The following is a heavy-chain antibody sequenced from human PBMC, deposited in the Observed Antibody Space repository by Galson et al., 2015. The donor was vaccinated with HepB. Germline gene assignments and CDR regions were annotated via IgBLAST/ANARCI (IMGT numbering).Heavy chain of an antibody. Sequence: PALVEPTQTLTLTCTFSGFSLSTSDVGVGWIRQPPGKALHLLALIYWNHDRRSRPSLKRRLSITKVASKNQVFLIITNMDPVDTATYYVAHLISPSDDGFDIWGQGTMVTVSS. J-gene: IGHJ3*02. CDR1: GFSLSTSDVG. D-gene: IGHD2-8*01. CDR2: IYWNHDR. CDR3: AHLISPSDDGFDI. V-gene: IGHV2-5*01.